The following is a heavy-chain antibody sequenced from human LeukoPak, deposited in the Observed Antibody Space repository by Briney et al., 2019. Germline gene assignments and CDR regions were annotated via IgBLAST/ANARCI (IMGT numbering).Heavy chain of an antibody. Sequence: GGSLRLSCAASGFAFSSYGMHWVRQAPGKGLEWVAVISYDGSNKYYADSVKGRFTISRDNSKNTLYLQMNSLRVEDTAVYYCATDPGNLDTFDYWGQGTLVTVSS. J-gene: IGHJ4*02. CDR3: ATDPGNLDTFDY. D-gene: IGHD4-23*01. V-gene: IGHV3-30*03. CDR2: ISYDGSNK. CDR1: GFAFSSYG.